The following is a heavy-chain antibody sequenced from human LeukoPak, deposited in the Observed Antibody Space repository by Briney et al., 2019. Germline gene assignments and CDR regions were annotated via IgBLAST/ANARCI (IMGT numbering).Heavy chain of an antibody. J-gene: IGHJ4*02. D-gene: IGHD3-22*01. CDR1: GGSFSGYY. V-gene: IGHV4-34*01. CDR3: AGGGPKSSGYLYYFDY. CDR2: INHSGST. Sequence: SETLSLTCAVYGGSFSGYYWSWIRQPPGKGLEWIGEINHSGSTNYNPSLKSRVTISVDTSKNQFSLKLSSVTAADTAVYYCAGGGPKSSGYLYYFDYWGQGTLVTVSS.